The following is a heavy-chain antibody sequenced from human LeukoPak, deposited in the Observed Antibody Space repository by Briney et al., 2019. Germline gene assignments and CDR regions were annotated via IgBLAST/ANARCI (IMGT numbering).Heavy chain of an antibody. CDR3: AAAHYYDSSGYPDY. V-gene: IGHV4-4*02. Sequence: PSGTLSLTCAVSGGSISSSNWWSWVRQPPGKGLEWIGEIYHSGSTDYNPSLKSRVTISVDKSKNQFSLKLSSVTAADTAVYYCAAAHYYDSSGYPDYWGQGTLVTVSS. D-gene: IGHD3-22*01. CDR1: GGSISSSNW. J-gene: IGHJ4*02. CDR2: IYHSGST.